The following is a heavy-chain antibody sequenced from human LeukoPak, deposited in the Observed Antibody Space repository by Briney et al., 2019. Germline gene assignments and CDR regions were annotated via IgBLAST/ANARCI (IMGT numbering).Heavy chain of an antibody. D-gene: IGHD4-17*01. CDR2: INHSGST. Sequence: SETLSLTCAVYGGSFSGYYWSWVRQPPGKGLEWIGGINHSGSTNYNPSLKSRVTISVDTSKNQFSLKLTSVTAADTAVYYCARGFSAVTTGYYFDYWGQGPLVTVSS. J-gene: IGHJ4*02. CDR1: GGSFSGYY. CDR3: ARGFSAVTTGYYFDY. V-gene: IGHV4-34*01.